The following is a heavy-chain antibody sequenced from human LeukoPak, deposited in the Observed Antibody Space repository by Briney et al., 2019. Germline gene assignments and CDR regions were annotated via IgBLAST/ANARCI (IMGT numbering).Heavy chain of an antibody. CDR2: INYSGTT. D-gene: IGHD6-13*01. CDR3: ARESAIAAAVDY. CDR1: GGSITSVNYY. Sequence: SQTLSLTCTVSGGSITSVNYYWSWIRQHPGKGLEWIGYINYSGTTYYNPSLKSRVTISIDTSKNQFSLKLTSVTAADTAMYYCARESAIAAAVDYWGQGTLVTVSS. V-gene: IGHV4-31*03. J-gene: IGHJ4*01.